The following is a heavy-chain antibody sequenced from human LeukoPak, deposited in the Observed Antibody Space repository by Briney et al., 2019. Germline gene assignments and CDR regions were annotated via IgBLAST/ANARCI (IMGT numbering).Heavy chain of an antibody. D-gene: IGHD3-10*01. Sequence: GGSLRLSRAASGFTVSSIYMNWVRQAPGKGLEWVSVIYSGGTAYYADSVKGRFTISRDNSKNTLYLQMNSLRAEDTAVYYCARFYGSGSYYLDYWGQGTLVTVSS. V-gene: IGHV3-53*01. CDR1: GFTVSSIY. CDR3: ARFYGSGSYYLDY. CDR2: IYSGGTA. J-gene: IGHJ4*02.